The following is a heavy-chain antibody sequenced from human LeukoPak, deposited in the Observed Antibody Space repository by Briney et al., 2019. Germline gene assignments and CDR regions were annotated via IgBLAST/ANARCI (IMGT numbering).Heavy chain of an antibody. Sequence: PGGSLRLSCAASGFTFDDYAMHWVRQAPGKGLEWVSGISWNSGSIGYADSVKGRFTISRDNAKNSLYLQMNSLRAEDTAVYYCATYNWNTVGYWGQGTLVTVSS. CDR2: ISWNSGSI. V-gene: IGHV3-9*01. CDR1: GFTFDDYA. D-gene: IGHD1/OR15-1a*01. CDR3: ATYNWNTVGY. J-gene: IGHJ4*02.